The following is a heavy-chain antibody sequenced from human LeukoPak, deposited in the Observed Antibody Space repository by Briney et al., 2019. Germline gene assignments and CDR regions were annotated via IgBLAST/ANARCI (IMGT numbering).Heavy chain of an antibody. D-gene: IGHD3-3*01. CDR3: ARGPHGGFVIIPTEF. V-gene: IGHV3-21*01. CDR2: IDSSSSYI. CDR1: GFTFSSYS. J-gene: IGHJ4*02. Sequence: GGSLRLSCAASGFTFSSYSMNWVRQAPGKGLEWVSSIDSSSSYIYYADSVKGRFTISRANAKNSLFLQMNSLRAEDTAVYYCARGPHGGFVIIPTEFWGQGTMVTVSS.